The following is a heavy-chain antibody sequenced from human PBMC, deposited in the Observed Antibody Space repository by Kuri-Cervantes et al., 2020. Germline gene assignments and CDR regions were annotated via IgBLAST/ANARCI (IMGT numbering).Heavy chain of an antibody. D-gene: IGHD6-13*01. Sequence: GESLKISCAASGFTFSSYGMHWVRQAPGKGLEWVAVIWYDGSNKYYADSVKGRFTISRDNSKNTLYLQMNSLRAEDTAVYYCAREASWYYAFDIWGQGTMVTVSS. CDR2: IWYDGSNK. V-gene: IGHV3-33*01. J-gene: IGHJ3*02. CDR1: GFTFSSYG. CDR3: AREASWYYAFDI.